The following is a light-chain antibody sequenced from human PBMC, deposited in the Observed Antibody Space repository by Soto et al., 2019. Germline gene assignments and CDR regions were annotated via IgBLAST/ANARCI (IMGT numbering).Light chain of an antibody. V-gene: IGKV1-13*02. CDR3: QQFNSYPLSIT. CDR1: QGISSA. CDR2: DAS. J-gene: IGKJ5*01. Sequence: AIQLTQSPSSLSASVGDRVTITCRASQGISSALAWYQQKPGKAPKLLIYDASSLESGVPSRFSVSGSGTDFTLTISSLQPEDFATYYCQQFNSYPLSITFGQGTRLEIK.